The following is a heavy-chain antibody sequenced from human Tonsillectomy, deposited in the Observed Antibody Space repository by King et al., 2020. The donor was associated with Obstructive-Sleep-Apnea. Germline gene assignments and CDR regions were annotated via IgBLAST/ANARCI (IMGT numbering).Heavy chain of an antibody. V-gene: IGHV4-39*01. D-gene: IGHD1-1*01. CDR3: ARLTWEHWFDP. CDR2: IYYTGTT. CDR1: GGSISSTSYY. J-gene: IGHJ5*02. Sequence: LQLQESGPGLVKPSETLSLTCTVSGGSISSTSYYWGWIRQPPGKGLEWIGNIYYTGTTDYNPSLKSRVTMSLDTSKNQFSLKLTSVTAADTAVYYCARLTWEHWFDPWGQGTLVTVSS.